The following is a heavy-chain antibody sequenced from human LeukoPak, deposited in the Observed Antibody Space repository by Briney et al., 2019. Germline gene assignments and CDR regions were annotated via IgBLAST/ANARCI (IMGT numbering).Heavy chain of an antibody. V-gene: IGHV3-20*04. Sequence: PGGSLRLSCAASGFTFDDYGMSWVRQAPGKGLEWVSGINWNGGSTGYADSVKGRFTISRDNAKNSLYLQMNSLRAEDTAVYYCATLGDGSYYYYMDVWGKGTTVTVSS. D-gene: IGHD3-16*01. J-gene: IGHJ6*03. CDR1: GFTFDDYG. CDR3: ATLGDGSYYYYMDV. CDR2: INWNGGST.